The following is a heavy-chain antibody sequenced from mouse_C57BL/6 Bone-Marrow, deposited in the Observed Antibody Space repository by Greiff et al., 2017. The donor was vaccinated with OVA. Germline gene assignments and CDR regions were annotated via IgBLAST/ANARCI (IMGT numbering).Heavy chain of an antibody. Sequence: QVQLQQSGPELVKPGASVKLSCKASGYTFTSYDINWVKQRPGQGLEWIGWIYPRDGSTKYNEKFKGKATLTVDTSSSTAYMELHSLTSEDSAVYFCARGNYYGLCYFDVWGTGTTVTVSS. CDR1: GYTFTSYD. D-gene: IGHD1-1*01. CDR2: IYPRDGST. J-gene: IGHJ1*03. V-gene: IGHV1-85*01. CDR3: ARGNYYGLCYFDV.